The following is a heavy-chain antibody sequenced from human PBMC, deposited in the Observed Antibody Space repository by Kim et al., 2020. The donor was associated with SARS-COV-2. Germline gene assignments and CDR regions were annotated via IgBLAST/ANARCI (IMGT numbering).Heavy chain of an antibody. CDR1: GYTFTSYG. CDR2: INANNGNT. Sequence: ASVKVSCKASGYTFTSYGISWVRQAPGQGLEWMGWINANNGNTNYAQKLQGRVTMTTDTSTSTAYMELRSLRSDDTAVYYCAREQDYDGSGSYYNHFFDFSGRGALVTVS. D-gene: IGHD3-10*01. CDR3: AREQDYDGSGSYYNHFFDF. J-gene: IGHJ4*02. V-gene: IGHV1-18*01.